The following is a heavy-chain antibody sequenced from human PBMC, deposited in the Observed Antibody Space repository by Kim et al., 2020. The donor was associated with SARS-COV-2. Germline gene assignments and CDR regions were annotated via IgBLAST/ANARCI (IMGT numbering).Heavy chain of an antibody. CDR3: ARLSGWWSFDY. D-gene: IGHD6-19*01. Sequence: GGSLRLSCAASGFTVSSNYMSWVRQAPGKGLEWVSVIYSGGSTYYADSVKGRFTISRDNSKNTLYLQMNSLRAEDTAVYYCARLSGWWSFDYWGQGTLVTVSS. CDR1: GFTVSSNY. CDR2: IYSGGST. J-gene: IGHJ4*02. V-gene: IGHV3-53*01.